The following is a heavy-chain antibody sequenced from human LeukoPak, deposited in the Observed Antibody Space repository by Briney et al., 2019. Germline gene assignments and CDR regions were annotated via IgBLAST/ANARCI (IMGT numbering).Heavy chain of an antibody. CDR3: ARDSSQTDYGDYVWSDP. J-gene: IGHJ5*02. CDR2: IYYSGST. V-gene: IGHV4-31*03. D-gene: IGHD4-17*01. CDR1: GGSISSGGYY. Sequence: PSETLSLTCTVSGGSISSGGYYWSWIRQHPGKGLEWIGYIYYSGSTYYNPSLKSRVTISVDTSKNQFSLKLSSVTAADTAVYYCARDSSQTDYGDYVWSDPWGQGTLVTVSS.